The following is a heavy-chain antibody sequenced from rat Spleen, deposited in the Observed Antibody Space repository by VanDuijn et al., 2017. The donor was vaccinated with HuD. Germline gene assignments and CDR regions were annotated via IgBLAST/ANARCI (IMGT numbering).Heavy chain of an antibody. V-gene: IGHV5-19*01. Sequence: EVQLVESDGGLVQPGRSLKLSCAASGFTFSNYYMAWIRQAPKKGLEWVASISPSGGSTYYRDSVKGRFTISRDNAKSTLYLQMDSLRSEDTATYYCVSHGARISRFAYWGQGTLVTVSS. D-gene: IGHD2-7*01. J-gene: IGHJ3*01. CDR3: VSHGARISRFAY. CDR1: GFTFSNYY. CDR2: ISPSGGST.